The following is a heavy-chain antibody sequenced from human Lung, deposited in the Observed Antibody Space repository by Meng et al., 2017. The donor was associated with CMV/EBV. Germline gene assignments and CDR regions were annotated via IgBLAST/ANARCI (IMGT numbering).Heavy chain of an antibody. CDR3: AGRGVVVVQAAMAPLEYYGMDV. CDR1: GGTFISYT. J-gene: IGHJ6*02. CDR2: IIPILGIA. Sequence: SVKVSXKASGGTFISYTISWVRQAPGQGLEWMGRIIPILGIATYAQKFQGRVTITADKSTSTAYMELRSLRSEYKAVYYCAGRGVVVVQAAMAPLEYYGMDVWGQGTXVTVSS. D-gene: IGHD2-2*01. V-gene: IGHV1-69*02.